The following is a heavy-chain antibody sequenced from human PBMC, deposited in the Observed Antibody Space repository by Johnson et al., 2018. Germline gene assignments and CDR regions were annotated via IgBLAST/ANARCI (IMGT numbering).Heavy chain of an antibody. J-gene: IGHJ5*02. CDR1: GITLSNYA. Sequence: QVQLVESGGGVVQPGRSLRLSCTASGITLSNYAMHWVRQAPGKGLEWVTIISYDGSNEYYADSVTGRFTISRDNSKNTVYLQMNSLRGDDTAVYYCARERGYGSGGPWGQGTLVTVSS. D-gene: IGHD3-10*01. CDR2: ISYDGSNE. CDR3: ARERGYGSGGP. V-gene: IGHV3-30-3*01.